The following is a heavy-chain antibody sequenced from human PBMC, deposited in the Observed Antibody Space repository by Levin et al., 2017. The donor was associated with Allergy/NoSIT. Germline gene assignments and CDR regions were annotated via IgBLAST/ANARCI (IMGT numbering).Heavy chain of an antibody. CDR1: GYTFTDYY. CDR2: MNPNSGGT. Sequence: GGSLRLSCKASGYTFTDYYMHWVRQAPGQGLEWMGWMNPNSGGTNYAQKFQGRVTMTRDTSISTAYMELRRLTSDDTAVYYCAGDWSEGRGGNYNYYYAMDVWGQGTPVTVSS. J-gene: IGHJ6*02. CDR3: AGDWSEGRGGNYNYYYAMDV. V-gene: IGHV1-2*02. D-gene: IGHD3-10*01.